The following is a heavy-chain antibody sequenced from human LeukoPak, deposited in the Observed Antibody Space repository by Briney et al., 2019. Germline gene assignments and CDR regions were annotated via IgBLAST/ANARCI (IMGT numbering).Heavy chain of an antibody. V-gene: IGHV4-34*01. CDR1: GVSFSGYY. Sequence: PSETLSLTCAVYGVSFSGYYWSWIRQPPGKGLEWMGEINHSGSTNYNPSLKSRVTISVDTSKNQFSLKLSSVTAADTAVYYCARVMDSSSPLDYWGQGTLVTVSS. D-gene: IGHD6-6*01. CDR3: ARVMDSSSPLDY. J-gene: IGHJ4*02. CDR2: INHSGST.